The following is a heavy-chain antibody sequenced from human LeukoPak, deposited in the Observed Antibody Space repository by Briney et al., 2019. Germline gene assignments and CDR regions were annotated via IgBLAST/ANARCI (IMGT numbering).Heavy chain of an antibody. CDR2: ISYDGSNK. V-gene: IGHV3-30*18. Sequence: GGSLRLSCSASRFTFSSYTMHWVRQAPGKGLEWVAVISYDGSNKYYADSVKGRFTISRDNSKNTLYLQMNSLRAEDTAVYYCAKEGPIKGGYYDSSGYYLDYWGQGTLVTVSS. CDR1: RFTFSSYT. J-gene: IGHJ4*02. CDR3: AKEGPIKGGYYDSSGYYLDY. D-gene: IGHD3-22*01.